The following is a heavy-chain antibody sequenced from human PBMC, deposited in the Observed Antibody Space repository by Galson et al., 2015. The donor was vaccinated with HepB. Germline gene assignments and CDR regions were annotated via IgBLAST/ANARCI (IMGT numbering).Heavy chain of an antibody. Sequence: SLRLPCAASGFTFSSYEINWVRQAPGKGLEWVSYISSSGDITYFADSVNGRFTVSRDNAKNSLYLQMNSLRAEDTAVYYCARVGNYAQIFDYWGQGTLVTVSS. CDR1: GFTFSSYE. J-gene: IGHJ4*02. CDR2: ISSSGDIT. CDR3: ARVGNYAQIFDY. D-gene: IGHD3-22*01. V-gene: IGHV3-48*03.